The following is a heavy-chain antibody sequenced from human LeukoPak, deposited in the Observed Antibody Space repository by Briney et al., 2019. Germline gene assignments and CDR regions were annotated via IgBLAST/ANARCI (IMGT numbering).Heavy chain of an antibody. Sequence: PSETLSLTCTVSGGSISSYYWSWIRQPPGKGLEWIGYIYYSGSTNYNPSLKSRVTISVDTSKNQFSLKLNSVTAADTAVYYCARDSASRGLDYWGQGTLVSVSS. D-gene: IGHD3-10*01. J-gene: IGHJ4*02. V-gene: IGHV4-59*01. CDR2: IYYSGST. CDR1: GGSISSYY. CDR3: ARDSASRGLDY.